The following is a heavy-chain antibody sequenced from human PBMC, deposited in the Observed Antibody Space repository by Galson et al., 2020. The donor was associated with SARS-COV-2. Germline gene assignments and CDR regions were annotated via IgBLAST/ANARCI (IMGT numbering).Heavy chain of an antibody. V-gene: IGHV4-39*07. D-gene: IGHD3-22*01. J-gene: IGHJ4*02. CDR3: ATRIPGAVVAPSWY. CDR1: GGSISSSSYY. Sequence: ASETLSLTCTVSGGSISSSSYYWGWIRQPPGKGLEWIGSIYSSGSTYYNPSLKSRVTISVDTSKNQFSLKLSSVTAADTAVYYCATRIPGAVVAPSWYWGQGTLVTVSS. CDR2: IYSSGST.